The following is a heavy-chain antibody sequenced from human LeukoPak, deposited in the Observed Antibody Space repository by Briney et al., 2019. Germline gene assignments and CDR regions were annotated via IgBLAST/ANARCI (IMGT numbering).Heavy chain of an antibody. J-gene: IGHJ3*02. CDR2: ISGSSSYI. V-gene: IGHV3-21*01. CDR3: ARAVAAPGAFDI. Sequence: GGSLRLSCAASGFTFSSYSMNWVRQAPGKGLEWVSSISGSSSYIYYADSVKGRFTISRDNAKNSLYLQMNSLRAEDTAVYYCARAVAAPGAFDIWGQGTMVTVSS. CDR1: GFTFSSYS. D-gene: IGHD6-13*01.